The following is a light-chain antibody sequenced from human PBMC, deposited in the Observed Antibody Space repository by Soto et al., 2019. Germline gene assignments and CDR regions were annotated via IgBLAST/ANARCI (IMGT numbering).Light chain of an antibody. V-gene: IGKV3-20*01. CDR2: DTS. CDR3: QQYDSSPFT. CDR1: QSVNSNY. J-gene: IGKJ3*01. Sequence: IVLTQSPCTLSLSPGERATLSCRASQSVNSNYLAWYQQKPGQPPRLLIYDTSTRATGIPYRFSGSGSGADFTLTISRLEPEDFAVFYCQQYDSSPFTFGPGTKVQIK.